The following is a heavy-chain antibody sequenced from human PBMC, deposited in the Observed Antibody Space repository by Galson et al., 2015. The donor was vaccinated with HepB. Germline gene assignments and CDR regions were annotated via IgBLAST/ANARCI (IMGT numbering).Heavy chain of an antibody. Sequence: SLRLSCAASGFTFSSYAMSWVRQAPGKGLEWVSAISGSGGSTYYADSVKGRFTISRDNSKNTLYLQMNSLRAEDTAVYYCAKDHIYDYSIFSVPGFDYWGQGTLVTVSS. J-gene: IGHJ4*02. CDR2: ISGSGGST. V-gene: IGHV3-23*01. D-gene: IGHD4-11*01. CDR1: GFTFSSYA. CDR3: AKDHIYDYSIFSVPGFDY.